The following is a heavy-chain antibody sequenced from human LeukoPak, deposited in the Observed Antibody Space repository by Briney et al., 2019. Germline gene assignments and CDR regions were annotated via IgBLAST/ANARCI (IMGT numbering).Heavy chain of an antibody. V-gene: IGHV3-64*01. J-gene: IGHJ3*02. Sequence: HTGGSLRLSCAASGFTFSSYAMHWVRQAPGKGLEYVSAISSNGGSTYYANSVKGRFTISRDNSKNTLYLQMNSLRAEDTAVYYCAKDHGSGWFPPDAFDIWGQGTMVTVSS. CDR3: AKDHGSGWFPPDAFDI. D-gene: IGHD6-19*01. CDR1: GFTFSSYA. CDR2: ISSNGGST.